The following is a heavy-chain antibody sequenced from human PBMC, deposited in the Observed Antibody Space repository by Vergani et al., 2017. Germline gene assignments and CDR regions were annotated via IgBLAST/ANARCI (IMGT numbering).Heavy chain of an antibody. CDR3: ARIYDFWSGFDYYYYMDV. D-gene: IGHD3-3*01. V-gene: IGHV4-59*01. J-gene: IGHJ6*03. CDR2: IYYSGST. CDR1: GGSISSYY. Sequence: QVQLQESGPGLVKPSETLSLTCTVSGGSISSYYWSWIRQPPGKGLEWIGYIYYSGSTNYNPSLKRRVTISVDTSKNQFSLKLSSVTAADTAVYYCARIYDFWSGFDYYYYMDVWGKGP.